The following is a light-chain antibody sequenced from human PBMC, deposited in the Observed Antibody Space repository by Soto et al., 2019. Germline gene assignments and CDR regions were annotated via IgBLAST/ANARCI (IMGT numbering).Light chain of an antibody. J-gene: IGLJ2*01. V-gene: IGLV4-60*02. Sequence: QSVLTQSPSASASLGSSVKLTCTLSSGRSTYIIAWHQQQPGKAPRYLMKLEGSGSYNKGSGIPDRFSGSSSGADRYLTISNLQFEDEADYYCETWDTNVVVFGGGTQLTVL. CDR1: SGRSTYI. CDR3: ETWDTNVVV. CDR2: LEGSGSY.